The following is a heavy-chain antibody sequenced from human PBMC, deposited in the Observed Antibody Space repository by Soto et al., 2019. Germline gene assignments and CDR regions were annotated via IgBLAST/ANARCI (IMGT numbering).Heavy chain of an antibody. J-gene: IGHJ6*02. CDR1: GDSVSSNSAA. Sequence: SQTLSLTCAISGDSVSSNSAAWNWIRQSPSRGLEWLGRTYYWSKWYNDYAVSVKSRITINPDTSKNQFSLQLNFVTPEDTAVYYCARDFRDCSSTSCYLAPYYYYYGMDVWGQGTTVTVSS. D-gene: IGHD2-2*01. CDR2: TYYWSKWYN. V-gene: IGHV6-1*01. CDR3: ARDFRDCSSTSCYLAPYYYYYGMDV.